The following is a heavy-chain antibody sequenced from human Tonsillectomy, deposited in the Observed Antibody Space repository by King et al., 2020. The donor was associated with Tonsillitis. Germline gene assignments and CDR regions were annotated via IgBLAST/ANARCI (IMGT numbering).Heavy chain of an antibody. CDR1: GGSFSDYY. Sequence: VQLQQWGAGLLKPSETLSLTCAVYGGSFSDYYWSWIRQPPGKGLEWIGEINHSGSTNYNPSLKSRVTISVDTSKNQFSLNLNFVTAADTALYYCARFTTAGVTATLDWFDPWGQGTQVTVSS. D-gene: IGHD2-21*02. CDR2: INHSGST. CDR3: ARFTTAGVTATLDWFDP. J-gene: IGHJ5*02. V-gene: IGHV4-34*01.